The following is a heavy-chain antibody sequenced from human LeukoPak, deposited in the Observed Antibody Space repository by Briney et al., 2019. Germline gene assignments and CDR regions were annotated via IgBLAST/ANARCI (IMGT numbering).Heavy chain of an antibody. J-gene: IGHJ4*02. CDR2: ITTHNGKT. CDR1: GYTFTNYG. V-gene: IGHV1-18*01. CDR3: VREGSTIYDFDH. D-gene: IGHD3-3*01. Sequence: ASVKVSCKTSGYTFTNYGISWVRQAPGQGLEWMGCITTHNGKTNYAETLQGRVTMTTDAFTNTAYMDLRSLRSDATAVYFCVREGSTIYDFDHWGQGTLVTVSS.